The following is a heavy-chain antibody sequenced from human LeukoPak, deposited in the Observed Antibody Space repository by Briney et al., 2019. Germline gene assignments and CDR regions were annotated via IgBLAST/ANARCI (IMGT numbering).Heavy chain of an antibody. CDR1: GGSISSSSNY. J-gene: IGHJ5*02. D-gene: IGHD1-26*01. CDR2: IYYSGTT. V-gene: IGHV4-39*01. Sequence: PSETPSLTCTVAGGSISSSSNYWGWIRPPPGRGLEWIGCIYYSGTTYYNPSLKSRVIISVDTSKNQFSLKLSSVTAADTAVYYCERLLGFVVYSGSYRFDPWGQGTLVIVSS. CDR3: ERLLGFVVYSGSYRFDP.